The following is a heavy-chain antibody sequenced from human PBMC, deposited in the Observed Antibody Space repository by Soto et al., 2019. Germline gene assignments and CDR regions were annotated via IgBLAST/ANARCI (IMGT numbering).Heavy chain of an antibody. J-gene: IGHJ4*02. CDR1: GFTFSNYW. V-gene: IGHV3-23*01. CDR3: AKSYGMVYAIRPFDY. D-gene: IGHD2-8*01. Sequence: GGSLRLSCAASGFTFSNYWMNWVRQAPGKGLEWVSNINGSGGKTYYSDSVKGRFTISRDNAKNTLYLQMNSLRAEDTAVYYCAKSYGMVYAIRPFDYWGQGTLVTVSS. CDR2: INGSGGKT.